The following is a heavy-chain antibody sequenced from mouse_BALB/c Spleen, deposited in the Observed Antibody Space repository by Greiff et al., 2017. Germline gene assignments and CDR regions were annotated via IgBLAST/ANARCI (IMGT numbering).Heavy chain of an antibody. Sequence: EVKLVESGGGLVQPGGSRKLSCAASGFTFSDYGMAWVRQAPGKGPEWVAFISNLAYSIYYADTVTGRFTISRENAKNTLYLEMSRLRSEDTAMYYCARRPLLSRYAMDYWGQGTSVTVSS. CDR1: GFTFSDYG. D-gene: IGHD2-10*01. CDR2: ISNLAYSI. J-gene: IGHJ4*01. V-gene: IGHV5-15*02. CDR3: ARRPLLSRYAMDY.